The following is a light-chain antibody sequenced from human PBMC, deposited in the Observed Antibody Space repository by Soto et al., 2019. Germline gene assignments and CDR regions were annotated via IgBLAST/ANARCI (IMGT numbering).Light chain of an antibody. CDR1: SRDVGGYNY. CDR2: EVS. CDR3: NSYGSTSARYV. V-gene: IGLV2-14*01. J-gene: IGLJ1*01. Sequence: QSALTQPASVSGSPGQSITISCTGTSRDVGGYNYVSWYQQHPGKAPKLMIYEVSHRPSGVSNRFSGSKSGNTASLTISGLQAEDEADYCCNSYGSTSARYVFGTGTKVTVL.